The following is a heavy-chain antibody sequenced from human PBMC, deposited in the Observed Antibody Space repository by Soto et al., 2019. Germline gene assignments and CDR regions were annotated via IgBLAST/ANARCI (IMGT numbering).Heavy chain of an antibody. J-gene: IGHJ4*02. V-gene: IGHV3-30*03. CDR2: ISYDGSNK. CDR3: ARDQTDSGGYSDS. D-gene: IGHD3-22*01. CDR1: GLNFSSYG. Sequence: PGGSLRLSGAASGLNFSSYGMHWVRQAQGKGLEWVAVISYDGSNKYYADSVKGRFTSSTDNSKNTLYLQMNSLIAEDTAVYYCARDQTDSGGYSDSWGQGTLVTVSS.